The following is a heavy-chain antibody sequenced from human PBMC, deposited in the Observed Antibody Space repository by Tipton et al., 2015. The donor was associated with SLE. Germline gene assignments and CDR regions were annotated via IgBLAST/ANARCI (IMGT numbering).Heavy chain of an antibody. V-gene: IGHV4-59*01. Sequence: TLSLTCTVSGVSISSYSWSWIRQPPGKGLEWIWYIYYSGSTNYNPSLKIRVTISVDTSKNQFSLKLSSVTAADTAVYYCARGQLVNAFDIWGQGTMVTVSS. CDR3: ARGQLVNAFDI. CDR2: IYYSGST. D-gene: IGHD6-13*01. J-gene: IGHJ3*02. CDR1: GVSISSYS.